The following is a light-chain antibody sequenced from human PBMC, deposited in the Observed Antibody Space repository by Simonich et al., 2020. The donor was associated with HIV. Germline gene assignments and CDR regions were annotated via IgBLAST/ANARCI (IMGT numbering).Light chain of an antibody. J-gene: IGKJ4*01. Sequence: DVVMPQSPLSLPVTLGQPASISCRASQSLVHSDGNTYLDWFQQKPGQSPRRLISKVSNRDSGVPDRLGRSRSGTDFALKISRVETEDVGVYFCMQGTHLLTFCGGTKVEIK. CDR3: MQGTHLLT. CDR1: QSLVHSDGNTY. V-gene: IGKV2-30*02. CDR2: KVS.